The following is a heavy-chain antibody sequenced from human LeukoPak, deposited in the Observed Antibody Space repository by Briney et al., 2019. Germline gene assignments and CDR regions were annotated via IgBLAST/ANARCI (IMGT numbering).Heavy chain of an antibody. J-gene: IGHJ3*01. CDR3: AREDFLEWPSGVYDV. D-gene: IGHD3-3*01. CDR2: IIPILATT. Sequence: GASVKVSCKASGDTFSNYAVTWVRQAPRQGLEWMGGIIPILATTNYAQKFQGRVTITADDSTSTAFMEVNSLRSEDTAVYYCAREDFLEWPSGVYDVWGHGTMVTVSS. CDR1: GDTFSNYA. V-gene: IGHV1-69*13.